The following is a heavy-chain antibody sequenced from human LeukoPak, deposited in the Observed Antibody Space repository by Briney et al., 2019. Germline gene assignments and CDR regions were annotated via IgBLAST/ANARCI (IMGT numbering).Heavy chain of an antibody. V-gene: IGHV4-59*12. CDR3: ARDAPDIVGRGVSDY. Sequence: PGGSLRLSCAASGFTFSSYSMNWIRQPPGKGLEWIGYIYYSGSTYYNPSLKSRVTISVDTSKNQFSLKLSSVTAADTAVYYCARDAPDIVGRGVSDYWGQGTLVTVSS. CDR1: GFTFSSYS. D-gene: IGHD2-15*01. J-gene: IGHJ4*02. CDR2: IYYSGST.